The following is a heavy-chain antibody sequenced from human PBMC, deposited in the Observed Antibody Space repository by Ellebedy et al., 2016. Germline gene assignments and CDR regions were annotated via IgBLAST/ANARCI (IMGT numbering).Heavy chain of an antibody. CDR2: ISSRGSTI. CDR1: GFTFSDYY. V-gene: IGHV3-11*01. Sequence: GESLKISXAASGFTFSDYYMFWIRQAPGKGLEWVSYISSRGSTISYADSVKGRFTISKDNAKNSLYLQMNSLRAEDTAVYYCARDPGYMDVWGKGTTVTVSS. CDR3: ARDPGYMDV. J-gene: IGHJ6*03.